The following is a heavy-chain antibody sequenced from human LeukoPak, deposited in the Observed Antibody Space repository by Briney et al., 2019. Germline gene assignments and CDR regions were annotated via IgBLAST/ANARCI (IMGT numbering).Heavy chain of an antibody. CDR3: ARAGKNSRSYDS. V-gene: IGHV4-59*01. CDR1: GDSISSYY. CDR2: TSHSGST. D-gene: IGHD3-10*01. J-gene: IGHJ5*01. Sequence: PSETLSLTCIVSGDSISSYYWSWIRQPPGKGLEWIGYTSHSGSTNSNPSLKSRVTISVDTSKNQFSLTLSSVTAADTAMYYCARAGKNSRSYDSWGQGTLVTVSS.